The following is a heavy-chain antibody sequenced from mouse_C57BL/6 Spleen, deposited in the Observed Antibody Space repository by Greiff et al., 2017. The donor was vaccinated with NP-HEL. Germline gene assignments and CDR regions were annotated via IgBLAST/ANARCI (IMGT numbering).Heavy chain of an antibody. J-gene: IGHJ2*01. CDR3: ARWEDY. D-gene: IGHD4-1*01. CDR1: GYAFSSSW. CDR2: IYPGDGGT. Sequence: VQLQQSGPELVKPGASVKISCKASGYAFSSSWMNWVKQRPGKGLEWIGRIYPGDGGTNYNGKFKGKATLTADKSSSTAYMQLSSLTSEDSAVSFCARWEDYWGQGTTLTVSS. V-gene: IGHV1-82*01.